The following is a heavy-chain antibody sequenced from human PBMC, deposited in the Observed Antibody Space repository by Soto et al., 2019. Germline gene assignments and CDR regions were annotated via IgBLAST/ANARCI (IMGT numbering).Heavy chain of an antibody. J-gene: IGHJ4*02. D-gene: IGHD3-9*01. CDR3: ARGVRYFDWLLPFYLDY. CDR2: IYYSGST. Sequence: SETLSLTCTVSGGSISSGDYYWSWIRQPPGKGLEWIGYIYYSGSTYYNPSLQSRVTLSVDTSKNQFSLKLSSVTAADTAVYYCARGVRYFDWLLPFYLDYWGQGTPVTVSS. CDR1: GGSISSGDYY. V-gene: IGHV4-30-4*02.